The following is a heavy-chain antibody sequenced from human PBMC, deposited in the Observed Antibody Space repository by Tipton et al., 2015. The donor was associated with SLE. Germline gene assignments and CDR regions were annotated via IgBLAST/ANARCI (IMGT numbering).Heavy chain of an antibody. CDR3: AKGGIAVAGWFDP. D-gene: IGHD6-19*01. CDR2: MYSSGDT. Sequence: PRLSCAASTFTVSSNYMTWVRQPPGMGLEWVALMYSSGDTQYADSVKGRFTVSRDSSKNTLYLQMNSLRAEDTAVYYCAKGGIAVAGWFDPWGQGALVTVSS. J-gene: IGHJ5*02. V-gene: IGHV3-53*01. CDR1: TFTVSSNY.